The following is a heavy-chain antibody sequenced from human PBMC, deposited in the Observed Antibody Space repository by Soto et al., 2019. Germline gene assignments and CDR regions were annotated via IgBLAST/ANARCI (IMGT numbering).Heavy chain of an antibody. V-gene: IGHV3-21*01. Sequence: EVQLVESGGGLVKPGGSLRLSYAASGFTFSSYSMNWVRQAPGKGLEWVSSISSSSSYIYYADSVKGRFTISRDNAKNSLYLQMNSLRAEDTAVYYCARAVGGMITFGGVIANFDYWGQGTLVTVSS. D-gene: IGHD3-16*02. J-gene: IGHJ4*02. CDR1: GFTFSSYS. CDR3: ARAVGGMITFGGVIANFDY. CDR2: ISSSSSYI.